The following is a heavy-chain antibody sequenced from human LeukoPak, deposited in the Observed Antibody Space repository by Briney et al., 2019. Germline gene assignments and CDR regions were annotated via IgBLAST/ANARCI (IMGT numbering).Heavy chain of an antibody. CDR2: IYYGGST. CDR3: ARDYGDYGQDYYYYYGMDV. V-gene: IGHV4-61*01. D-gene: IGHD4-17*01. Sequence: SAPLSLTGTVSGGSVSSGSYNWSWIRQPPGKRLGGSGYIYYGGSTNYNTSLKSRVTISVGTSKNQCSMKLSSVTAADTAVYYCARDYGDYGQDYYYYYGMDVWGKGTTVTVSS. CDR1: GGSVSSGSYN. J-gene: IGHJ6*04.